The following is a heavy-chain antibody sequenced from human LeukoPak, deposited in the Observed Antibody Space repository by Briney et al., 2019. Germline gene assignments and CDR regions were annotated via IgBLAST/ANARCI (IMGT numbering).Heavy chain of an antibody. CDR3: ARIRNYHLQEAVDI. CDR1: GFPFTSYG. CDR2: ISAYNGDT. V-gene: IGHV1-18*01. J-gene: IGHJ3*02. D-gene: IGHD2/OR15-2a*01. Sequence: SVKVSCKASGFPFTSYGFSWVRQAPGQGIEWMGWISAYNGDTKYAQKFLGRVTMTMDTSTNTVYMELMSLRYDDTAMYYCARIRNYHLQEAVDIWGQGTMVTVSS.